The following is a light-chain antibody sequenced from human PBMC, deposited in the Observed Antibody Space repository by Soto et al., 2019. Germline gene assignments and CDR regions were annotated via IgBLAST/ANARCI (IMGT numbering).Light chain of an antibody. CDR2: GPS. J-gene: IGKJ3*01. CDR3: HQFGLSPFT. V-gene: IGKV3-20*01. Sequence: EVVLTQSPGTLSLSPGESATLSGRASQSVRGNYFAWYQQRPGQAPRLLVYGPSVRAAGIPDRFRGSGSRTDFNLTINRVEPEDFAVYYCHQFGLSPFTFGPGTTLDIK. CDR1: QSVRGNY.